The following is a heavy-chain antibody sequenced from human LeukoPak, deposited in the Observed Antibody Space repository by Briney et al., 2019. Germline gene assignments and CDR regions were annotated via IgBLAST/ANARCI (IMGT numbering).Heavy chain of an antibody. CDR3: AKDVYGDYGGLDY. CDR1: GFPFSTYA. Sequence: GSLRLSCAASGFPFSTYAMCWVRQAPGKGLEWVSSIRGSDGSTYYADSVKGRFAISRDNSKNTLYLQMNSLRAEDTAVYYCAKDVYGDYGGLDYWGQGTLVTVSS. V-gene: IGHV3-23*01. J-gene: IGHJ4*02. CDR2: IRGSDGST. D-gene: IGHD4-17*01.